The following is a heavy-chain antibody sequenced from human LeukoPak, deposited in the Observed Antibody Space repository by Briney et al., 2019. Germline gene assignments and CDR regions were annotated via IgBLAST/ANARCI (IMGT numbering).Heavy chain of an antibody. V-gene: IGHV4-4*07. Sequence: SETLSLTCTVSGASISSDYWSWIRQPAGKGLEWIGHIFASGNIIFNPSLKSRLTMSIDTPNNQFSLRLQSVTAADTAVYYCARVVNGYNYDYFDYWGQGTLVTVSS. CDR2: IFASGNI. CDR3: ARVVNGYNYDYFDY. D-gene: IGHD5-12*01. CDR1: GASISSDY. J-gene: IGHJ4*02.